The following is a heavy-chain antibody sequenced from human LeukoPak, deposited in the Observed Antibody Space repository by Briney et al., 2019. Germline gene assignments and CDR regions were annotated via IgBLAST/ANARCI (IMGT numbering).Heavy chain of an antibody. CDR2: IRYDGSNK. D-gene: IGHD1-26*01. CDR1: GFTFSTYG. CDR3: ARDNQWELRRWFDP. Sequence: GGSLRLSCAASGFTFSTYGMHWARQAPGKGLEWVAFIRYDGSNKYYADSVKGRFTISRDNSKNTLYLQMNSLRAEDTAVYYCARDNQWELRRWFDPWGQGTLVTVSS. V-gene: IGHV3-30*02. J-gene: IGHJ5*02.